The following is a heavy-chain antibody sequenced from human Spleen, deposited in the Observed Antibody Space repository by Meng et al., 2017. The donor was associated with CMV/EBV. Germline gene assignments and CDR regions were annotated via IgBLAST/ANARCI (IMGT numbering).Heavy chain of an antibody. CDR3: ARGRRNPRYCSSTSCPYAYYYYGMDV. D-gene: IGHD2-2*01. Sequence: GIRQPPGKGLEWIGEINHSGSTNYNPSLKSRVTISVDTSKKQFSLKLSSVTAADTAVYYCARGRRNPRYCSSTSCPYAYYYYGMDVWGQGTTVTVSS. V-gene: IGHV4-34*01. J-gene: IGHJ6*02. CDR2: INHSGST.